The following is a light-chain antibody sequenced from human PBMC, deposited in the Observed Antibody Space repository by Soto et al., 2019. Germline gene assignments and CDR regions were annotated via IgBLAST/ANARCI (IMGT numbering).Light chain of an antibody. CDR1: QSVNSK. V-gene: IGKV3-15*01. CDR2: GAS. Sequence: IVMTQSPATLFVFVGDRVSLSCRASQSVNSKLAWYQQKPGQAPRLLIYGASTRATGIPARFSGSGSGTEFTLTISSLQSEDFAVYFCQQYNNWPPITFGQGTRLEIK. CDR3: QQYNNWPPIT. J-gene: IGKJ5*01.